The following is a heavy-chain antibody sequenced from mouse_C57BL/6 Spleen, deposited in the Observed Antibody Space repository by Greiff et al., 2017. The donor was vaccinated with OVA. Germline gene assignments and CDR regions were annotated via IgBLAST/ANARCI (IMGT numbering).Heavy chain of an antibody. D-gene: IGHD1-1*01. Sequence: QVQLQQPGAELVRPGSSVKLSCKASGYTFTSYWMHWVKQRPIQGLEWIGNIDPSDSETHYNQKFKDKATLTVDKSSSTAYMQLSSLTSEDSAVYYCARSPTPYYYGSSPFDYWGKGTTLTVSS. CDR1: GYTFTSYW. CDR2: IDPSDSET. V-gene: IGHV1-52*01. J-gene: IGHJ2*01. CDR3: ARSPTPYYYGSSPFDY.